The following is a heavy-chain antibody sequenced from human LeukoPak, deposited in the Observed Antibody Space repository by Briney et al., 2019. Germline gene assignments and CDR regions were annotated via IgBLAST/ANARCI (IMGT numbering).Heavy chain of an antibody. D-gene: IGHD1-1*01. CDR2: ISASGDAT. CDR1: GFTFNTYA. CDR3: TKDYKADY. V-gene: IGHV3-23*01. Sequence: GGSLRLSCVTSGFTFNTYAMTWVRQAPGKGLEWVSVISASGDATNYADSVKGRFTISRDNSKNTLFLQMNRLRADNTAIYYCTKDYKADYWGQGTLVTVSS. J-gene: IGHJ4*02.